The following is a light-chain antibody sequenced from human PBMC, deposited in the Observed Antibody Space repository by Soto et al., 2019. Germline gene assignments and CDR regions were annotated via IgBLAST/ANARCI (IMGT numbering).Light chain of an antibody. CDR3: QHYGGSPPIT. V-gene: IGKV3-20*01. CDR2: GAS. Sequence: EIVLTQSPDTLSLSPGERATLSCRASQSVSSSYLAWYQQKPAQAPRLLIYGASNRATGIPDRFSGSGSGTDFTLTISRLEPEDFAVFYCQHYGGSPPITFGQGTRLEI. CDR1: QSVSSSY. J-gene: IGKJ5*01.